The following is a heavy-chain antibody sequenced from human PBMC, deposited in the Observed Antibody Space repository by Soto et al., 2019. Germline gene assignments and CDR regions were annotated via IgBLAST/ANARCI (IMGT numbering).Heavy chain of an antibody. D-gene: IGHD3-10*01. CDR3: ARDRSDDYGFYDY. J-gene: IGHJ4*02. Sequence: GGSLRLSCAASGFTFSSYGMHWVRQAPGKGLEWLAVIWYDGSNKYYADSVKGRFTISRDNSKNTLYLQMNSLRAEDTAVYYCARDRSDDYGFYDYWGQGTLVTVSS. CDR2: IWYDGSNK. V-gene: IGHV3-33*01. CDR1: GFTFSSYG.